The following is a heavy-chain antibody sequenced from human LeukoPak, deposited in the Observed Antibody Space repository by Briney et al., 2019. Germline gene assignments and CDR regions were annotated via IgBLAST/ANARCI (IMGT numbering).Heavy chain of an antibody. V-gene: IGHV1-69*13. CDR3: ARDPIRGDYVLNRNWFDP. CDR2: IIPIFGTA. CDR1: GGTFSSYA. D-gene: IGHD4-17*01. Sequence: SVKVSCKASGGTFSSYAISWVRQAPGQGLEWMGGIIPIFGTANYAQKLQGRVTITADESTSTAYMELSSLRSEDTAVYYCARDPIRGDYVLNRNWFDPWGQGTLVTVSS. J-gene: IGHJ5*02.